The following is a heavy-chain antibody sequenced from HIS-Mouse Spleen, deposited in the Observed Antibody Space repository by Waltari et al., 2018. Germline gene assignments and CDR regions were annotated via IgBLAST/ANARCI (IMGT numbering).Heavy chain of an antibody. CDR1: GFTFGSYW. Sequence: EVQLVESGGGLVQPGGSLRLSCAASGFTFGSYWMSWVRQAPGKGLEWVANIKEDGSEKYYVASVKGRFTISRDNAKNSLYLQMNSLRAEDTAVYYCATNFRFDYWGQGTLVTVSS. D-gene: IGHD3-10*01. J-gene: IGHJ4*02. CDR2: IKEDGSEK. CDR3: ATNFRFDY. V-gene: IGHV3-7*01.